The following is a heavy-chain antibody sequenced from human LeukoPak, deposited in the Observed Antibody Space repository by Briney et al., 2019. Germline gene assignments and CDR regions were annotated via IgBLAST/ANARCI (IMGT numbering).Heavy chain of an antibody. CDR1: GYTFTSYA. Sequence: ASVKVSCKASGYTFTSYAMHWVRQAPGQRLEWMGWINAGNGNTKYSQKFQGRVTITRDTSASTAYMELSSLRSEDTAVYYCASEYSSGWYHNWFDPWGQGTLVTVSS. J-gene: IGHJ5*02. D-gene: IGHD6-19*01. CDR3: ASEYSSGWYHNWFDP. CDR2: INAGNGNT. V-gene: IGHV1-3*01.